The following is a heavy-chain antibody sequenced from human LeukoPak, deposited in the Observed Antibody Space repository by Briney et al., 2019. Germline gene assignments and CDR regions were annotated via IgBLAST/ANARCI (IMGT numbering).Heavy chain of an antibody. CDR2: ISAYNGNT. Sequence: ASVKVSCKASGYTFTSYGISWVRQAPGQGLEWMGWISAYNGNTNYAQKLQGRVTMTTDTSTSTAYMELRSLRSDDTAVYYCARDPRITIFGVARPYYFDYWGQGTLVTVSS. CDR1: GYTFTSYG. J-gene: IGHJ4*02. V-gene: IGHV1-18*01. CDR3: ARDPRITIFGVARPYYFDY. D-gene: IGHD3-3*01.